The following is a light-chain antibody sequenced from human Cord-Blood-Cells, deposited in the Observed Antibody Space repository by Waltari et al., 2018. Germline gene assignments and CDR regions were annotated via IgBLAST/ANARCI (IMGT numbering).Light chain of an antibody. J-gene: IGKJ4*01. Sequence: EIVLTQSPATLSLSPGERATLSCRASQSVSSYLAWYQKKPGQAPRLLIYDASNRATGIPARLSGSGSGTDFTLTISSLEPEDFAVYYCQQRSNWPLTLGGGTKVEIK. V-gene: IGKV3-11*01. CDR1: QSVSSY. CDR2: DAS. CDR3: QQRSNWPLT.